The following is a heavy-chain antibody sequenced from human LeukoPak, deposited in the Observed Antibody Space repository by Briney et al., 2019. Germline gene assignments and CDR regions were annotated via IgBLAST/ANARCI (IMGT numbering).Heavy chain of an antibody. CDR2: ISGGSTTI. D-gene: IGHD3-22*01. Sequence: GGSLRLFCAASGFTFSDYYMIWIRQAPGKGLEWVSYISGGSTTIDYADSVRGRCTISRDNAKNSLSLQMNSLTAEDTAVYYCARVVAYFDSDGYIDAFDLWGLGTVVTISS. J-gene: IGHJ3*01. V-gene: IGHV3-11*01. CDR3: ARVVAYFDSDGYIDAFDL. CDR1: GFTFSDYY.